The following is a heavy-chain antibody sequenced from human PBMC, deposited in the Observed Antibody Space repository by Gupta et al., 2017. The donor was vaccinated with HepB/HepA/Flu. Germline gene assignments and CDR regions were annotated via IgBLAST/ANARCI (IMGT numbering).Heavy chain of an antibody. D-gene: IGHD3-3*01. CDR3: ARDGRYDFWSVYYGKYYYYYMAV. V-gene: IGHV1-2*02. J-gene: IGHJ6*03. CDR1: GYTFTGSY. CDR2: INPNSGGT. Sequence: QVQLVQCGAEVKKPGASVKVSCKASGYTFTGSYMYWVRKAPGQGLEWMGWINPNSGGTNYEQKLQGRVTMTRDTSISTAYMELSRRRSDDTAVYYCARDGRYDFWSVYYGKYYYYYMAVWGKGTTVTVSS.